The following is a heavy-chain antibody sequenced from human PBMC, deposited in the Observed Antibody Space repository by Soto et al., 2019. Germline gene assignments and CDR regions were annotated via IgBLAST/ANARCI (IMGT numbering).Heavy chain of an antibody. CDR3: ARDSGIAAAGTPWFDP. CDR1: GFTFSSYW. Sequence: PGGSLRLSCAASGFTFSSYWMSWVRQAPGKGLEWVANIKQDGSEKYYVDSVKGRFTISRDNAKNSLYLQMNSLRAEDTAVYYCARDSGIAAAGTPWFDPWGQGTLVTVSS. D-gene: IGHD6-13*01. V-gene: IGHV3-7*05. J-gene: IGHJ5*02. CDR2: IKQDGSEK.